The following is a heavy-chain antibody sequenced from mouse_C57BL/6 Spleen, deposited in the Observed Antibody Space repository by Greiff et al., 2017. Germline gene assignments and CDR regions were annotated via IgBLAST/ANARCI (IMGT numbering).Heavy chain of an antibody. CDR3: ARWLTGYYFDY. CDR2: IYPRSGNT. Sequence: VQVVESGAELARPGASVKLSCKASGYTFTSYGISWVKQRTGQGLEWIGEIYPRSGNTYYNEKFKGKATLTADKSSSTAYMELRSLTSEDSAVYFCARWLTGYYFDYWGQGTTLTVSS. V-gene: IGHV1-81*01. J-gene: IGHJ2*01. CDR1: GYTFTSYG. D-gene: IGHD4-1*01.